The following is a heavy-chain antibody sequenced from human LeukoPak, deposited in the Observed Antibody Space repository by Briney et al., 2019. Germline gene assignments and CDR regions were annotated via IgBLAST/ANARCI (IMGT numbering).Heavy chain of an antibody. J-gene: IGHJ4*02. Sequence: ASVKVSCKASGYTFTGYYMHWVRQAPGQGLEWMGWINPNSGGTSYAQKFQGRVTMTRDTSISTAYMELSSLRSEDTAVYYCARVERVSSGWYPSWGQGTLVTVSS. D-gene: IGHD6-19*01. CDR3: ARVERVSSGWYPS. CDR2: INPNSGGT. V-gene: IGHV1-2*02. CDR1: GYTFTGYY.